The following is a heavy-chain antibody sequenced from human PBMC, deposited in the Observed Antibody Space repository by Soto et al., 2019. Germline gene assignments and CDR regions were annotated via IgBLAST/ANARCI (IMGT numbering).Heavy chain of an antibody. CDR2: ISSTTNYI. J-gene: IGHJ4*02. Sequence: VGSLRLSCAASGFTFTRYSMNWVRQAPGKGLEWVSSISSTTNYIYYADSMKGRFTVSRDNAKNSVYLEMNSLSAEDTAVYYCARESEDLTSNFDYWGQGTLVTVS. CDR3: ARESEDLTSNFDY. V-gene: IGHV3-21*01. CDR1: GFTFTRYS.